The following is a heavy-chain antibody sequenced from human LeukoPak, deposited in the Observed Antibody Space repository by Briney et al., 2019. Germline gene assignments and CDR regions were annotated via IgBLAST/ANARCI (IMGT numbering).Heavy chain of an antibody. J-gene: IGHJ4*02. Sequence: PGGSLRLSCVASGFTFSSYNMNWVRQAPGKGLEWVSSISSSSRYIYYTDSVKGRFTISRDNAKNSLYLQMNGLRAEDTAVYYCARDLSVGSKPDLGFDYWGQGTLVTVSS. CDR3: ARDLSVGSKPDLGFDY. V-gene: IGHV3-21*01. CDR2: ISSSSRYI. D-gene: IGHD1-26*01. CDR1: GFTFSSYN.